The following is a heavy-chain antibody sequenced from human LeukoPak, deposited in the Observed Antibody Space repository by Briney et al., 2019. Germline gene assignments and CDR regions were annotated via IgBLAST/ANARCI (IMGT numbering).Heavy chain of an antibody. CDR2: FIGADGDT. CDR1: GFNFINFP. Sequence: GDCLRLSCAASGFNFINFPMTWFRQAPGKGLEWVSFIGADGDTNYAESAKARFTNSQDNSKKTLFLEMHTLRVEDTAVYYCAKWNRMANREFFDWGQGTLV. J-gene: IGHJ4*02. CDR3: AKWNRMANREFFD. D-gene: IGHD5-24*01. V-gene: IGHV3-23*01.